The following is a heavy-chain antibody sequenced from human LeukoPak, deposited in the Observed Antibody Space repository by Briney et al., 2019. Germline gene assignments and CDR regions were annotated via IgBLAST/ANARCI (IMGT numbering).Heavy chain of an antibody. CDR3: ARSMVRAPLRKNWFDP. D-gene: IGHD3-10*01. CDR2: IIPIFGTT. V-gene: IGHV1-69*05. CDR1: GGTFSSYA. Sequence: ASVKVSCKASGGTFSSYAISWVRQAPGQGLAWMGRIIPIFGTTNYAQKLQGRVTITTDESTSTTYMELSSLRAEDTAVCYCARSMVRAPLRKNWFDPWGQGTLVTVSS. J-gene: IGHJ5*02.